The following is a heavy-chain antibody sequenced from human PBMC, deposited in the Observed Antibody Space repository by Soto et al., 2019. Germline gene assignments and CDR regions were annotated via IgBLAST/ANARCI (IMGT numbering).Heavy chain of an antibody. CDR2: IIPIFGTA. CDR1: GGTFSSYA. D-gene: IGHD3-10*01. V-gene: IGHV1-69*13. J-gene: IGHJ4*02. CDR3: ARRLSSYYGSGIGY. Sequence: ASVKVSCKASGGTFSSYAISWVRQAPGQGLEWMGGIIPIFGTANYAHKFQGRVTITPDEPTSTAYMELSSLRSEDTAVYYCARRLSSYYGSGIGYWGQGTLVTVSS.